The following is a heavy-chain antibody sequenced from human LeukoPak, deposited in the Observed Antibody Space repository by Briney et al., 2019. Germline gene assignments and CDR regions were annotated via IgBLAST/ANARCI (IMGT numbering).Heavy chain of an antibody. J-gene: IGHJ4*02. CDR1: GYTFTGYY. CDR2: INPNSGGT. CDR3: ARGGYYDSSGYYRN. D-gene: IGHD3-22*01. Sequence: ASVKVSCKASGYTFTGYYMHWVRQAPGQGLEWMGWINPNSGGTNYAQKFQGRVTMTRDTSISTAYMDLSRLRSDVTAVYYCARGGYYDSSGYYRNWGQGTLVTVSS. V-gene: IGHV1-2*02.